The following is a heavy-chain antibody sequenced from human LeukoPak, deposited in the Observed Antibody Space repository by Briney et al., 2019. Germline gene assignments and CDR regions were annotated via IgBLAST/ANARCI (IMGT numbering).Heavy chain of an antibody. J-gene: IGHJ4*02. V-gene: IGHV4-34*01. Sequence: PSETLSLTCAVYGGSFSGYYWSWIRQPPGKGLEWIGEINHSGSTNYNPSLKSRVTISVDTSKNQFSLKLSSVTAADTAVYHCARDAGSFDYWGQGTLVTVSS. CDR1: GGSFSGYY. CDR2: INHSGST. D-gene: IGHD2-2*01. CDR3: ARDAGSFDY.